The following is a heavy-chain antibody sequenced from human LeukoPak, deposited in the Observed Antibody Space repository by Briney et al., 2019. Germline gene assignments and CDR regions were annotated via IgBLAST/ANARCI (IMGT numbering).Heavy chain of an antibody. CDR3: ARVGTSSWYNWFDP. CDR2: IYTSGST. D-gene: IGHD2-2*01. Sequence: PSETLSLTYTVSGGSISSYYWSWIRQPAGKGLEWIGRIYTSGSTNYNPSLKSRVTMSVDTSKNQFSLKLSSVTAADTAVYYCARVGTSSWYNWFDPWGQGTLVTVSS. V-gene: IGHV4-4*07. CDR1: GGSISSYY. J-gene: IGHJ5*02.